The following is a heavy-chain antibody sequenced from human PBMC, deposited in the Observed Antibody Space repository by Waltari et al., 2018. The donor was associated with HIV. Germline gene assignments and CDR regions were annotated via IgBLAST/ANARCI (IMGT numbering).Heavy chain of an antibody. CDR3: ARLRGGYSGYDSGFDY. D-gene: IGHD5-12*01. J-gene: IGHJ4*02. V-gene: IGHV4-39*01. CDR2: IYYSGST. Sequence: QLQLQESGPGLVKPSETLSLTCTVSGGSISSISSSTYYWGWIRQPPGKGLEWIGSIYYSGSTYYNPSLKSRVTISVDTSKNQFSLKLSSVTAADAAVYYCARLRGGYSGYDSGFDYWGLGTLVTVSS. CDR1: GGSISSISSSTYY.